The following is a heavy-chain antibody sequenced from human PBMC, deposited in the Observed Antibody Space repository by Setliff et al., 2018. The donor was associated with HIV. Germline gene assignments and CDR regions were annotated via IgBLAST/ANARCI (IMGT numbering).Heavy chain of an antibody. Sequence: PSETLSLTCGVSGYSISSGYYWGWIRQPPGNGLEWIGSIYHTGSTYYNPSLKSRVTISVDTSKNQFSLKLNSVTAADTAVYYCARAAAGNTGPFDLWGQGSPVTVSS. CDR2: IYHTGST. CDR3: ARAAAGNTGPFDL. V-gene: IGHV4-38-2*01. CDR1: GYSISSGYY. D-gene: IGHD4-17*01. J-gene: IGHJ4*02.